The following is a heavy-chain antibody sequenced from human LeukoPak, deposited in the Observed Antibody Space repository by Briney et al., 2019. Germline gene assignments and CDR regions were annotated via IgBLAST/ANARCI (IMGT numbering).Heavy chain of an antibody. CDR2: ISAYNGNT. CDR1: GYTFTSYG. D-gene: IGHD6-13*01. Sequence: GASVKVSCKASGYTFTSYGISWVRQAPGQGLEWMGWISAYNGNTNYAQKLQGRVTMTTDTSTSTAYMELRSLRSDDTAVYYCARDRYSSSWYTPYYYGMDVWGQGTTVTVSS. V-gene: IGHV1-18*01. J-gene: IGHJ6*02. CDR3: ARDRYSSSWYTPYYYGMDV.